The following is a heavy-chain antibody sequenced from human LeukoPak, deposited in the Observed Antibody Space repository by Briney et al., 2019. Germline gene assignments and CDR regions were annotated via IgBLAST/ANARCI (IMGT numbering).Heavy chain of an antibody. CDR1: GGSISSYY. CDR2: IYYSGST. CDR3: ARRPWDLRAFDI. D-gene: IGHD1-26*01. J-gene: IGHJ3*02. Sequence: PSETLSLTCTVSGGSISSYYWSWIRQPPGKGLEWIGYIYYSGSTNYNPSLKSRVTISVDTSKNHFSLKLNSVTAADTAVYYCARRPWDLRAFDIWGQGTMVTVSS. V-gene: IGHV4-59*08.